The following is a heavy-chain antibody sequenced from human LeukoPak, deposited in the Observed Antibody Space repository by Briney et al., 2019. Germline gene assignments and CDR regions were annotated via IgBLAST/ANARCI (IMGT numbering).Heavy chain of an antibody. CDR1: GGSISSYY. V-gene: IGHV4-4*07. D-gene: IGHD3-3*01. Sequence: SETLSLTCTVSGGSISSYYWSWIRQPAGKGLEWIGRIYTSGSTNYNPSLKSRVTMSVDTSKNQFSMRLSSVTAADTAVYYCARDRPYDFWSGDAFDIRGQGTMVTVSS. J-gene: IGHJ3*02. CDR2: IYTSGST. CDR3: ARDRPYDFWSGDAFDI.